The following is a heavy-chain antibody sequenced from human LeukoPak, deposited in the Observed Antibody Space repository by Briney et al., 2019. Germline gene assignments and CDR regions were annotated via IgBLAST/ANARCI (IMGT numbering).Heavy chain of an antibody. Sequence: SGPTLVNPTQTLTLTCTFSGFSLSTSGVGVGWIRQPPGKALEWLTLIYWNDDKYYSPSLKNRVSITKDTSKNQVVLIMTNMDPVDTATYYCAHRRTRGWPPVDDPFDIWGQGTMVTVSS. CDR1: GFSLSTSGVG. CDR2: IYWNDDK. J-gene: IGHJ3*02. V-gene: IGHV2-5*01. CDR3: AHRRTRGWPPVDDPFDI. D-gene: IGHD6-19*01.